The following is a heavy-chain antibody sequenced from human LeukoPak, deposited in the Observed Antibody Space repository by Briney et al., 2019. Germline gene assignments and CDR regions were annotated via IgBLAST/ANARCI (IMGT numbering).Heavy chain of an antibody. J-gene: IGHJ4*02. CDR2: INWNSGSI. Sequence: GGSLRLSCAASGFAFDDYGMSWVRQAPGKGLEWVSGINWNSGSIGYADSVKGRFTISRDNAKNSLYLQINSLRAEDTALYYCARADKDGYGFFGFDYWGQGTLVTVSS. CDR1: GFAFDDYG. V-gene: IGHV3-20*04. D-gene: IGHD5-18*01. CDR3: ARADKDGYGFFGFDY.